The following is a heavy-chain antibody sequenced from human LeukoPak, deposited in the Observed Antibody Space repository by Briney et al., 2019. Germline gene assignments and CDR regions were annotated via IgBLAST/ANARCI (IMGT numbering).Heavy chain of an antibody. CDR3: ARLFGGGFGKYYFDY. D-gene: IGHD3-10*01. J-gene: IGHJ4*02. V-gene: IGHV3-21*01. Sequence: PGGSLRLSCAASGFTFSSYSMNWVRQAPGKGLEWVSSISTISTYIYYADSVKGRFTISRDNAKNSLYLQMNSLRAEDTAVYYCARLFGGGFGKYYFDYWGQGTLVTVSS. CDR2: ISTISTYI. CDR1: GFTFSSYS.